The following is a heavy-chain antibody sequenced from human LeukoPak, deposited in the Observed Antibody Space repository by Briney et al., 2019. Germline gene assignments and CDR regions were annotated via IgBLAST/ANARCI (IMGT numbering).Heavy chain of an antibody. CDR1: GFTFSNYW. D-gene: IGHD3-9*01. CDR2: INSDERRI. V-gene: IGHV3-74*01. CDR3: AKADRSNYDILTGHSSGYAFDI. Sequence: GGSLRHSCSAHGFTFSNYWMHWVRQAPGKGLVRVSRINSDERRIIYADAVKGRFTSCRDNAKNTLNLQMNSLRVEDTAVYYCAKADRSNYDILTGHSSGYAFDIWGQGTMVTVSS. J-gene: IGHJ3*02.